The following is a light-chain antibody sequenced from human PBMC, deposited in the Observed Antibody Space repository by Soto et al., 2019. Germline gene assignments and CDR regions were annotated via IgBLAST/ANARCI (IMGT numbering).Light chain of an antibody. CDR1: SGHSTYA. Sequence: QPVLTQSPSVSASLGASVKLTCTLSSGHSTYAIAWHQQQSEKGPRFLMKVNSDGSHSKGDGFFDRFSGSSSGAERHLTISSLQSEDEADYYCQSLGTGIQVFGGGTKLTVL. CDR3: QSLGTGIQV. CDR2: VNSDGSH. J-gene: IGLJ3*02. V-gene: IGLV4-69*01.